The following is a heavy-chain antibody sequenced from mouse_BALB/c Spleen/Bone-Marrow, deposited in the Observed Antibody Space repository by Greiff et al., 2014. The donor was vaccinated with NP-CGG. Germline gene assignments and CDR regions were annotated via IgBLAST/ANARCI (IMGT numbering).Heavy chain of an antibody. V-gene: IGHV1-77*01. CDR2: IYPGSGST. CDR1: GYTFTDYV. D-gene: IGHD1-1*02. CDR3: VTDPYYGRQYYFDY. J-gene: IGHJ2*01. Sequence: VKLMESGPELVKPGASVKMSCKASGYTFTDYVISWVKQRTGQGLEWIGEIYPGSGSTYYNEKFKGKATLTADKSSNTVYMQLISLTSEDSAVFFCVTDPYYGRQYYFDYWGQGTTLTVSS.